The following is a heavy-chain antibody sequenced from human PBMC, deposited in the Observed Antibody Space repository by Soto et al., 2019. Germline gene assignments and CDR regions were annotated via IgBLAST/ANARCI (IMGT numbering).Heavy chain of an antibody. CDR1: GASVSSKSAA. D-gene: IGHD2-2*01. CDR3: GTFLSTTSPDV. Sequence: PSQTLSLTCAISGASVSSKSAAWNCIIHSPSRFLEWLGRTYYRSKWYNDYAVSVKSRITINPDTSKNQFSLHLNSVTPEDTAVYYCGTFLSTTSPDVWGEGTTVTVSS. J-gene: IGHJ6*04. V-gene: IGHV6-1*01. CDR2: TYYRSKWYN.